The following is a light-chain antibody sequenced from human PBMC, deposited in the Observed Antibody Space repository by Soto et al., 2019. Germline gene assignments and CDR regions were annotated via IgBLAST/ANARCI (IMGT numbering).Light chain of an antibody. J-gene: IGKJ5*01. Sequence: EIVMTQSPDTVSVSPGERATLSCRASESVSSNLAWYQQRPGQAPRLLIYGASTRATDTPVRFRGSGSGTEFTLTISSLQSEDFAVYYCQQYNNWPPSIIFGQGTRLEI. CDR2: GAS. V-gene: IGKV3-15*01. CDR1: ESVSSN. CDR3: QQYNNWPPSII.